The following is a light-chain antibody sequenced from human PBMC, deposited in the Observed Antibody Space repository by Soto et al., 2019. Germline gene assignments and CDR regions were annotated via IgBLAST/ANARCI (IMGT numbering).Light chain of an antibody. V-gene: IGKV1-39*01. J-gene: IGKJ5*01. CDR3: QQGYDTPLT. Sequence: DLQMTQSPSSLSASVGDRVSITCRSSQTINNYLNWFQQKPGEAPKLLIYTTSTLQSGVPSRFSGSGSGADFTLTISNLQPEDFATYYCQQGYDTPLTFGQGTRLEI. CDR1: QTINNY. CDR2: TTS.